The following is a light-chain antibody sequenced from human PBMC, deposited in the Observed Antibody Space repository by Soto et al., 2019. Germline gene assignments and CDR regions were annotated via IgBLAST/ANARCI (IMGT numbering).Light chain of an antibody. Sequence: QSALTQPASVSGSPGQSITISCTGTSSDIGGYNYVSWYQHHPGRAPKLMIYDVSNRPSGVSSRFSGSRSGNTASLTISGLQADDEAGYYCSSYTPSTNLFGGGTKVTVL. CDR1: SSDIGGYNY. V-gene: IGLV2-14*03. CDR3: SSYTPSTNL. J-gene: IGLJ2*01. CDR2: DVS.